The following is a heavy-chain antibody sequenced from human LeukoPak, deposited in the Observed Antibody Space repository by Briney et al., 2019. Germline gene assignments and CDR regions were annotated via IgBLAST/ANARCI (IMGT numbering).Heavy chain of an antibody. CDR2: IKSKTDGGTT. CDR3: TTGTFSGYDFDY. J-gene: IGHJ4*02. D-gene: IGHD5-12*01. Sequence: GGSLRLSCAASGFTFSNAWMSWVRQAPGKGLEWVGRIKSKTDGGTTDYAAPVKGRFTISRDDSKNTLYLQMNSLKTEDTAVYYCTTGTFSGYDFDYWGQGTLVTVSS. CDR1: GFTFSNAW. V-gene: IGHV3-15*01.